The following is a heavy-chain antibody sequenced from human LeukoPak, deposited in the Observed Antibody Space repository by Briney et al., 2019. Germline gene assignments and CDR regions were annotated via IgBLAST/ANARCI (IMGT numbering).Heavy chain of an antibody. Sequence: GESLKISCKGSGYSFTSYWIGWVRQMPGKGLEWMGIIYPGDSDTRYSPSFQGQVTISADKSISTAYLQWSSLKASDTAIYYCARPSFKYDYVWGSYNYWGQGTLVTVSS. J-gene: IGHJ4*02. D-gene: IGHD3-16*01. CDR1: GYSFTSYW. V-gene: IGHV5-51*01. CDR3: ARPSFKYDYVWGSYNY. CDR2: IYPGDSDT.